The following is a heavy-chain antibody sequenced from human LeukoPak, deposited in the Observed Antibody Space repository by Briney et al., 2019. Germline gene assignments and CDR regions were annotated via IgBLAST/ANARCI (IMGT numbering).Heavy chain of an antibody. V-gene: IGHV4-34*01. CDR2: INHSGST. CDR3: ARGIPRYCSGGSCYRPTPLDY. Sequence: SETLSLTCAVYGGSFSGYYWSWIRQPPGKGLEWIGAINHSGSTNYNPSLKSRVTISVDTSKNQFSLKLSSVTAADTAVYYCARGIPRYCSGGSCYRPTPLDYWGQGTLVTVSS. J-gene: IGHJ4*02. CDR1: GGSFSGYY. D-gene: IGHD2-15*01.